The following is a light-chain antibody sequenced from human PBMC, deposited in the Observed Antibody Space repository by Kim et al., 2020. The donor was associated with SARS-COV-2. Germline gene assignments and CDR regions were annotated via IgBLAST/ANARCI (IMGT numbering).Light chain of an antibody. CDR2: DVS. Sequence: QSALTQPASVSGSPGQSITISCTGTSSDVGGYNYVSWYQQHPGKAPKLMIYDVSNRPSGVSNRFSGSKSGNMASLTISGLQAEDEADYYCSSYTSSSTRVFGTGTQLTVL. CDR1: SSDVGGYNY. J-gene: IGLJ1*01. V-gene: IGLV2-14*03. CDR3: SSYTSSSTRV.